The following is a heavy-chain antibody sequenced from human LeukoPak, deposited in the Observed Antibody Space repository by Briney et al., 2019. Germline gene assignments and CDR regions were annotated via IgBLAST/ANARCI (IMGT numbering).Heavy chain of an antibody. Sequence: GGSLRLSCAASGFTFSSFGMHWVRQAPGKGLEWVSSISSSSSYIYYADSVKGRFTISRDNAKNSLYLQMNSLRAEDTAVYYCARGDGRGSYKDYYFDYWGQGTLVTVSS. V-gene: IGHV3-21*01. CDR2: ISSSSSYI. J-gene: IGHJ4*02. D-gene: IGHD1-26*01. CDR1: GFTFSSFG. CDR3: ARGDGRGSYKDYYFDY.